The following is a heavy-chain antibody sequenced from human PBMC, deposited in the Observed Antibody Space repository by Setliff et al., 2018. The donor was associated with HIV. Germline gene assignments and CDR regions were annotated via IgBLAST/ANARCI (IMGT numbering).Heavy chain of an antibody. D-gene: IGHD1-7*01. CDR2: ISAYNGNT. CDR1: GYTFTSYG. CDR3: ARTPATFRYNWNYDAFDI. V-gene: IGHV1-18*01. J-gene: IGHJ3*02. Sequence: GASVKVSCKASGYTFTSYGISWVRQAPGQGLEWMGWISAYNGNTNYAQKLQGRVTMTTDTSPSTAYMELRSLRSDDTAVYYCARTPATFRYNWNYDAFDIWGQGTMVTVSS.